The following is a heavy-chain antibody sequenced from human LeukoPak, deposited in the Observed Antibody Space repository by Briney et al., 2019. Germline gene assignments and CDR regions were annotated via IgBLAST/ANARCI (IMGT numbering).Heavy chain of an antibody. CDR2: ISAEGRT. J-gene: IGHJ6*02. V-gene: IGHV3-43*02. D-gene: IGHD3-16*01. Sequence: GGSLRLSCTASGFNIEKYAMHRVRQRPGKGLEWVGVISAEGRTDHADSVRGRFTISRDNSKESLFLQMTSLRDEDTALYYCATWAFYHDLDVWGQGTTVTVSS. CDR1: GFNIEKYA. CDR3: ATWAFYHDLDV.